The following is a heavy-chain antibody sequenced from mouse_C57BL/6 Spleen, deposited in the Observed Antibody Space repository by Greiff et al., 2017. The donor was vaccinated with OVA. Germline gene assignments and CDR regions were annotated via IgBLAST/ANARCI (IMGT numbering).Heavy chain of an antibody. CDR3: GRIYDGYAYYAMDY. Sequence: EVQGVESGGGLVQPKGSLKLSCAASGFSFNTYAMNWVRQAPGKGLEWVARIRSKSNNYATYYADSVKDRFTISRDDSESMLYLQMNNLKAEDTAMYYCGRIYDGYAYYAMDYWGQGTSVTVSS. J-gene: IGHJ4*01. V-gene: IGHV10-1*01. D-gene: IGHD2-3*01. CDR2: IRSKSNNYAT. CDR1: GFSFNTYA.